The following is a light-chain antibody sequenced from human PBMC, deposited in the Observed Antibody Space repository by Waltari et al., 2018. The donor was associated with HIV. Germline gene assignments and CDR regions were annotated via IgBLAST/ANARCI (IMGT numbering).Light chain of an antibody. Sequence: QSVLTQPPSVSGAPGQRVTLSCTGRDSNIGTHVVHWYQQLPGTAPQLLIYNDNNRPSGVPDRFSASKSGTSASLAISGLQAEDEADYYCQSYDSNLSGSIFGGGTKLTV. CDR3: QSYDSNLSGSI. CDR1: DSNIGTHV. V-gene: IGLV1-40*01. J-gene: IGLJ2*01. CDR2: NDN.